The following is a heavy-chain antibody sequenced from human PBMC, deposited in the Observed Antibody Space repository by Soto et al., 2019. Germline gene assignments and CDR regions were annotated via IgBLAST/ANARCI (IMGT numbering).Heavy chain of an antibody. D-gene: IGHD3-22*01. CDR1: GYTFTSYG. CDR3: ARGQDTMIVVVGDY. J-gene: IGHJ4*02. CDR2: ISAYNGNT. Sequence: QVQLVQSGAEVKKPGASVKVSCKASGYTFTSYGISWVRRAPGQGLEWMGWISAYNGNTNYAHKLQGRVNMTTDTTKSTAYMELRSLRSDDKAVYYCARGQDTMIVVVGDYWGQGTLVTVSS. V-gene: IGHV1-18*01.